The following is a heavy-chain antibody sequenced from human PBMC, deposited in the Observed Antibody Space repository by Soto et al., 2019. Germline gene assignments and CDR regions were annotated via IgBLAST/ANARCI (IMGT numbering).Heavy chain of an antibody. CDR3: AKDLSSSWYHGPFDY. J-gene: IGHJ4*02. CDR1: GFTFSSYA. CDR2: ISGSGGST. V-gene: IGHV3-23*01. Sequence: GGSLRLSCAASGFTFSSYAMSWVRQAPGKGLEWVSAISGSGGSTYYADSVKGRFTISRDNSKNTLYLQMNSLRAEDTAVYYCAKDLSSSWYHGPFDYWGQGTLVTVSS. D-gene: IGHD6-13*01.